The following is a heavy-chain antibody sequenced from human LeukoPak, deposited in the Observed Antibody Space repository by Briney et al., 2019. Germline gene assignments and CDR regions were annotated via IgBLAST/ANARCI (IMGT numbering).Heavy chain of an antibody. D-gene: IGHD6-13*01. V-gene: IGHV1-18*01. CDR2: ISAYNGNT. J-gene: IGHJ6*03. CDR1: GYTFTSYG. Sequence: ASVKVSCKASGYTFTSYGISWVRQAPGQGLEWMGWISAYNGNTNYAQKLQGRVTMTTDTSTSTAYMEVRSLRSDDTAVYYCARVSAYSSSWYNYYYYMDVWGKGTTVTVSS. CDR3: ARVSAYSSSWYNYYYYMDV.